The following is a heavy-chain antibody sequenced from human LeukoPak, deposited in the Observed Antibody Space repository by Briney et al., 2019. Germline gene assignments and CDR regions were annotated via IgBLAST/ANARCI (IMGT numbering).Heavy chain of an antibody. CDR1: GFTFSSYW. V-gene: IGHV3-7*01. CDR3: ARDGGRDGYPFDY. D-gene: IGHD5-24*01. Sequence: GGSLRLSCAAPGFTFSSYWMSWVRQAPGKGLEWVANIKQDGSEKYYVDSVKGRFTISRDNAKNSLYLQMNSLRAEDTAVYYCARDGGRDGYPFDYWGQGTLVTVPS. CDR2: IKQDGSEK. J-gene: IGHJ4*02.